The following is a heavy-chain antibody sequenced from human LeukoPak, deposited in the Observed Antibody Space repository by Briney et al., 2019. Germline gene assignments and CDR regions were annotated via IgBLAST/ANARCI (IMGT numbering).Heavy chain of an antibody. D-gene: IGHD3-22*01. Sequence: GGSLRLSCAASGFTFSSYEMNWVRQAPGKGLEWASYISSSGSTIYYADSVKGRFTISRDNSKNTLYLQMNSLRAEDTAVYYCAKDNWIVVVPGQYYFDYWGQGTLVTVSS. CDR2: ISSSGSTI. CDR1: GFTFSSYE. J-gene: IGHJ4*02. CDR3: AKDNWIVVVPGQYYFDY. V-gene: IGHV3-48*03.